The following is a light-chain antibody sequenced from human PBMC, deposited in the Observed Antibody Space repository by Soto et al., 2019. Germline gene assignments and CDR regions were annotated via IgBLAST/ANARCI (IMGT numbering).Light chain of an antibody. CDR2: WAS. CDR3: QQYYSTPSWT. Sequence: DIVLTQSPDSLAVSLGERATINCKSSQSVLYNSNNKDYLAWYQQKPGHPPKLLIYWASTRESGVPDRFSGSGSGTDFTLTISSLQAEDVAIYYCQQYYSTPSWTFGQGTKVEIK. J-gene: IGKJ1*01. V-gene: IGKV4-1*01. CDR1: QSVLYNSNNKDY.